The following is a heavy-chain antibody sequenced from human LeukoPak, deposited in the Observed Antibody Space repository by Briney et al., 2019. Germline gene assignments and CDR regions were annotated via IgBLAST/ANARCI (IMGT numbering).Heavy chain of an antibody. CDR2: INPNSGGT. J-gene: IGHJ3*02. Sequence: GASVKVSCKTSGYTFTSFDISWVRQAPGQGLEWMGWINPNSGGTNYAQKFQGRVTMTRDTPISTAYMELSRLRSDDTAVYYCACLPNFDWSPDAFDIWGQGTMVTVSS. D-gene: IGHD3-9*01. CDR1: GYTFTSFD. CDR3: ACLPNFDWSPDAFDI. V-gene: IGHV1-2*02.